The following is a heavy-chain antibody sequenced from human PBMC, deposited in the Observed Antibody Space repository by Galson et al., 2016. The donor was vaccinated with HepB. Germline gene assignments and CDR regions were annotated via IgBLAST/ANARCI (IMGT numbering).Heavy chain of an antibody. J-gene: IGHJ3*02. V-gene: IGHV4-31*03. CDR1: GGSISGGDYY. Sequence: TLSLTCIVSGGSISGGDYYWTWIRQLPGKGLEWIGYIYHSGNSHYNPSLKSRVTMSVDTSKNQFSLNLTSVTAADTAVYYCARAPGSFDIWGRGTMVTVSS. CDR3: ARAPGSFDI. CDR2: IYHSGNS.